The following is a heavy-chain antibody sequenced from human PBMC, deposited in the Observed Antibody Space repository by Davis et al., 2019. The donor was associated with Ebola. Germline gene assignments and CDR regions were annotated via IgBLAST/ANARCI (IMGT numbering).Heavy chain of an antibody. CDR1: GFTFSSYG. V-gene: IGHV3-30*02. CDR3: ARGQLMDYGDYLDY. D-gene: IGHD4-17*01. Sequence: GGSLRLSCAASGFTFSSYGMHWVRQAPGKGLEWVAFIRYDGSNKYYADSVKGRFTISRDNAKSSLYLQLNSLTAEDTAVYYCARGQLMDYGDYLDYWGQGTLVTVSS. J-gene: IGHJ4*02. CDR2: IRYDGSNK.